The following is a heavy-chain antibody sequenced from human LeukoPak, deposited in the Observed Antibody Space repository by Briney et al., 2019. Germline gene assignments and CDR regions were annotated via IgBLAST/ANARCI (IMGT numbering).Heavy chain of an antibody. CDR2: IIPIFGTA. CDR3: AREGRYSGSHFQH. V-gene: IGHV1-69*05. Sequence: ASVKVSCKAAGGTFSSYAISWVRQAPGQGLEWMGRIIPIFGTANYAQKFQGRVTITTDESTSTAYMELSSLRSEDTAVYYCAREGRYSGSHFQHWGQGTLVTVSS. D-gene: IGHD1-26*01. J-gene: IGHJ1*01. CDR1: GGTFSSYA.